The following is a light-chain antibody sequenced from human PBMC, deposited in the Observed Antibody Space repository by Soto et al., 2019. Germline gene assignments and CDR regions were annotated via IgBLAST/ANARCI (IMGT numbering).Light chain of an antibody. J-gene: IGLJ1*01. Sequence: QSVLTQPASVSGSPGQSITISCTGTSSDVGGYIYVSWYQQHPGKAPKLLIYEVSNRPSGVSTRFSGSKSGDTDSLNISGLQAEDEADYYCSSYTSGSTPLVFGTGTKVTVL. CDR1: SSDVGGYIY. CDR2: EVS. CDR3: SSYTSGSTPLV. V-gene: IGLV2-14*01.